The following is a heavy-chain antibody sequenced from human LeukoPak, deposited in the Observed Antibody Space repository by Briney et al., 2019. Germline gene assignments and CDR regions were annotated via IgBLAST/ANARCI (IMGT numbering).Heavy chain of an antibody. Sequence: ASVKVSCKASGGTFSSYAISWVRQAPGQGLEWMGGIIPIFGTANYAQKFQGRVTITADESTSTAYMELSSLSSVTAADTAVYYCARDSPPAYCSGGSCYFDYWGQGTLVTVSS. CDR1: GGTFSSYA. CDR3: ARDSPPAYCSGGSCYFDY. D-gene: IGHD2-15*01. CDR2: IIPIFGTA. V-gene: IGHV1-69*13. J-gene: IGHJ4*02.